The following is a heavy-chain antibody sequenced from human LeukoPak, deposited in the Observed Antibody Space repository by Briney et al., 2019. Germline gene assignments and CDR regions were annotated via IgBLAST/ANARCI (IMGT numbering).Heavy chain of an antibody. J-gene: IGHJ3*01. CDR2: ISAYKGNT. V-gene: IGHV1-18*01. Sequence: GASVKVSLLPSGYTFTNYGISWMPQAPGQGLEWMRWISAYKGNTYYAQKLQGRVTMSTDTSTSTAYIELRCLRSDDTAIYYCARDLYFYGSWRYVDVFEAWGQGTMVTVSS. CDR3: ARDLYFYGSWRYVDVFEA. CDR1: GYTFTNYG. D-gene: IGHD3-10*01.